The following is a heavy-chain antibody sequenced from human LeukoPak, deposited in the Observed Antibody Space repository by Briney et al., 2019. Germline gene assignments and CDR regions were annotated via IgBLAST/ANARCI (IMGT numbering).Heavy chain of an antibody. V-gene: IGHV3-48*03. J-gene: IGHJ4*02. CDR3: AKDLHGVADTSYYFDY. CDR2: ISSSGSTI. CDR1: GFTFSSYE. D-gene: IGHD6-19*01. Sequence: GGSLRLSCAASGFTFSSYEMNWVRQAPGKGLEWVSYISSSGSTIFYADSVKGRFTISRDNAKNSLYLQMNSLRAEDTAVFYCAKDLHGVADTSYYFDYWGRGTLVTVSS.